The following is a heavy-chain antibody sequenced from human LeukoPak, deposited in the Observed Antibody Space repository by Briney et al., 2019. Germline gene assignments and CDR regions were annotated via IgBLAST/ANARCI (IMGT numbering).Heavy chain of an antibody. V-gene: IGHV1-46*01. CDR2: INPSGGST. CDR1: GYTFTSYY. CDR3: ARAAMVVTDGGQSGWFDP. Sequence: ASVKVSCKASGYTFTSYYMHWVRQAPGQGLEWMGIINPSGGSTSLAQKFQGRVTMTRDTSTSTVYMELSSLRSEDTAVYYCARAAMVVTDGGQSGWFDPWGQGTLVTVSS. D-gene: IGHD4-23*01. J-gene: IGHJ5*02.